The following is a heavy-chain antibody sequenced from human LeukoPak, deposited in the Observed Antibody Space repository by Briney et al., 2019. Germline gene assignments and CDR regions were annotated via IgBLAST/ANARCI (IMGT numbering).Heavy chain of an antibody. CDR3: ARDHDYGDSDY. V-gene: IGHV3-48*03. CDR1: GSTFSSYE. CDR2: ISSSGSTI. Sequence: PGGSLRLSCAASGSTFSSYEMNWVRQAPGKGLEWVSYISSSGSTIYCADSVKGRFTISRDNAKNSLYLQMNSLRAEDTAVYYCARDHDYGDSDYWGQGTLVTVSS. D-gene: IGHD4-17*01. J-gene: IGHJ4*02.